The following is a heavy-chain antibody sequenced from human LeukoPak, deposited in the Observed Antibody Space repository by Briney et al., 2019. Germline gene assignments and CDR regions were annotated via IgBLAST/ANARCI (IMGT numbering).Heavy chain of an antibody. CDR2: ISSSSTYI. V-gene: IGHV3-21*01. CDR3: ARDGGRNNDY. D-gene: IGHD3-3*01. CDR1: GFTFSYQT. Sequence: GGSLRLSCAAFGFTFSYQTMNWVRQAPGKGLEWVSSISSSSTYIYYADSVKGRFTISKDNAKNSLYLQMNSLRAEDTAVYYCARDGGRNNDYWGQGILVTVSS. J-gene: IGHJ4*02.